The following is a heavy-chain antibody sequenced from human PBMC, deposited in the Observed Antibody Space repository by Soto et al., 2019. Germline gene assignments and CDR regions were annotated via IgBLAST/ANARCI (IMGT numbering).Heavy chain of an antibody. CDR1: GYNFTNYW. J-gene: IGHJ4*02. CDR2: IYPGDSDI. D-gene: IGHD3-10*01. V-gene: IGHV5-51*01. CDR3: VLLGVDLDY. Sequence: PGESLKISCEGSGYNFTNYWLGWVRQMPGKGLEWMGIIYPGDSDIRYSPSFQGQVTFSADKSITTAFLQWSSLKASDTAIYYYVLLGVDLDYWGQGTLVTVSS.